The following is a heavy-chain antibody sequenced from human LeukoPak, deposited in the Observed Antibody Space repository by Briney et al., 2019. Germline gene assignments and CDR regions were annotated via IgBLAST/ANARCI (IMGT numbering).Heavy chain of an antibody. Sequence: AASVKVSCTASGGTFSSYAISWVRQAPGQGLEWMGGIIPIFGTANYAQKFQGRVTITADESTSTAYMELSSLRSEDTAVYYCARDKEYGDLLWGQGTLVTVSS. D-gene: IGHD4-17*01. J-gene: IGHJ4*02. CDR2: IIPIFGTA. CDR3: ARDKEYGDLL. CDR1: GGTFSSYA. V-gene: IGHV1-69*13.